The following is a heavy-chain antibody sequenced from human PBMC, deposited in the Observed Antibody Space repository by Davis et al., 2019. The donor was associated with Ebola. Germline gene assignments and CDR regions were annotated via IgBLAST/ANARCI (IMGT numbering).Heavy chain of an antibody. Sequence: AASVKVSCKASGYTFTGYYMHWVRQAPGQGLEWMGRINPNSGGTNYAQKLQGRVTMTTDTSTSTAYMELRSLRSDDTAVYYCARDLSRSGWFDPWGQGTLVTVSS. CDR1: GYTFTGYY. V-gene: IGHV1-2*06. CDR3: ARDLSRSGWFDP. D-gene: IGHD2/OR15-2a*01. J-gene: IGHJ5*02. CDR2: INPNSGGT.